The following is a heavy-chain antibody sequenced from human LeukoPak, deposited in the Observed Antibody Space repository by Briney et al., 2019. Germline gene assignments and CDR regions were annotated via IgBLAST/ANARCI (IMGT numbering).Heavy chain of an antibody. J-gene: IGHJ3*02. CDR1: GGSISSYY. V-gene: IGHV4-59*01. CDR3: ARALRLGELSNVIDAFDI. Sequence: PSETLSLTCTVSGGSISSYYWSWIRQPPGKGLEWIGYIYYSGSTNYNPSLKSRVTISVDTSKHQFSLKLSSVTAADTAVYYCARALRLGELSNVIDAFDIWGQGTMVTVSS. CDR2: IYYSGST. D-gene: IGHD3-16*02.